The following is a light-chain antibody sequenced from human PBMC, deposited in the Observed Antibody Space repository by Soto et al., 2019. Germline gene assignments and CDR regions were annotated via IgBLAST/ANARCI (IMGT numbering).Light chain of an antibody. CDR1: QSVSSY. CDR2: DAS. CDR3: QQRSNWPLT. J-gene: IGKJ4*01. Sequence: EIVLTQSPATLSLSPGERATLSCRASQSVSSYLAWYQQKPGQAPRLLIYDASNRATGIPARLSGSGSRTDFTLTISSLEPEDFAVYYCQQRSNWPLTFGGGTKV. V-gene: IGKV3-11*01.